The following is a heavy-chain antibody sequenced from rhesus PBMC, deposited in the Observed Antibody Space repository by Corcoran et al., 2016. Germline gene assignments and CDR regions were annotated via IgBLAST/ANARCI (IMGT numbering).Heavy chain of an antibody. V-gene: IGHV4S10*01. CDR1: GGSISDSYR. D-gene: IGHD6-25*01. CDR3: ARSIAAAVFDY. J-gene: IGHJ4*01. CDR2: IYGSSTST. Sequence: QVQLQESGPGVVKPSETLSLTCAVSGGSISDSYRWSWNRQPPGKGLEWIGYIYGSSTSTNDNPSLKSRVTISKDTSKNQFSLKLSSVTAADTAVYDCARSIAAAVFDYWGQGVLVTVSS.